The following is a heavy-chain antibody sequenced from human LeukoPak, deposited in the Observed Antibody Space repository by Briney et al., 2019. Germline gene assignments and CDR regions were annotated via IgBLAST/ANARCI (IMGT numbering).Heavy chain of an antibody. J-gene: IGHJ3*02. V-gene: IGHV3-74*01. CDR1: GFTFDDYG. Sequence: GGSLRLSCAASGFTFDDYGLSWVRQVPGKVLVWVSRIGSDGTSTNYADSVKGRFTVSRDNAKNTLYLQMNSLRAEDTAVYYCATHRDSSYDYRSGSDRHAAIDMWGQGTMVSVSS. CDR3: ATHRDSSYDYRSGSDRHAAIDM. D-gene: IGHD3-10*01. CDR2: IGSDGTST.